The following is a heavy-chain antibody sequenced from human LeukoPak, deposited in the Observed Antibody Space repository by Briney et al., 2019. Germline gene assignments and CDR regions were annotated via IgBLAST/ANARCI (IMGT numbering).Heavy chain of an antibody. D-gene: IGHD4-11*01. CDR2: INPNSGGT. Sequence: ASVKVSFKASGYTFTDYHMHWVRQAPGQGLEWMGWINPNSGGTNYAPKFQGRVTMTRDTSVSTAYMELSRLRSDDTAVYFCARDRSTSYQYYSNDWGQGTLVSVSS. V-gene: IGHV1-2*02. CDR3: ARDRSTSYQYYSND. J-gene: IGHJ4*02. CDR1: GYTFTDYH.